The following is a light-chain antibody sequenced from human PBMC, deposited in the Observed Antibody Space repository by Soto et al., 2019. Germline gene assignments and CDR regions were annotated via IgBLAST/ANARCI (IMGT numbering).Light chain of an antibody. CDR3: AAWDDSLNGRYV. CDR1: SSNIGSNT. CDR2: SNN. J-gene: IGLJ1*01. V-gene: IGLV1-44*01. Sequence: QSALTQPPSASGTPGQRVTISCSGSSSNIGSNTVNWYQQLPGTAPKLLIYSNNQRPSGVPDRFSGSKSGTSASLAISGLQSEDEAAYYCAAWDDSLNGRYVFGTGTKVTV.